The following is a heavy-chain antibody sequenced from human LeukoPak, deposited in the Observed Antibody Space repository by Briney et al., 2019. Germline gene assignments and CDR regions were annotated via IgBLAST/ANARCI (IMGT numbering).Heavy chain of an antibody. CDR1: GFTVSSNY. V-gene: IGHV3-53*04. J-gene: IGHJ3*02. CDR3: ARVRRDGYWGGAFDI. CDR2: IYSGGST. D-gene: IGHD5-24*01. Sequence: GGSLRLSCAAFGFTVSSNYMSWVRQAPGKGLEWVSVIYSGGSTYYADSVKGRFTISRHNSKNTLYLQMNSLRAEDTAVYYCARVRRDGYWGGAFDIWGQGAMVTVSS.